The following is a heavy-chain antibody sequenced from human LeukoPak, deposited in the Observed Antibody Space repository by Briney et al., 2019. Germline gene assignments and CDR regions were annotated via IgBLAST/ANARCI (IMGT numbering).Heavy chain of an antibody. CDR1: GYTFTSYG. V-gene: IGHV1-18*04. CDR2: ISAYNGNT. D-gene: IGHD3-10*01. CDR3: ARDDDYGSGSYYHYYYGMDV. J-gene: IGHJ6*04. Sequence: ASVKVSCKASGYTFTSYGISWVRQAPGQGLEWMGWISAYNGNTNYAQKLQGRVTTTTDTSTSTAYMELRSLRSDDTAVYYCARDDDYGSGSYYHYYYGMDVWGKGTTVTVSS.